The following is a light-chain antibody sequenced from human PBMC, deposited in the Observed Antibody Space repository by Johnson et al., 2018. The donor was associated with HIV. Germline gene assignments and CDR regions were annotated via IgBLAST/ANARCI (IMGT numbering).Light chain of an antibody. CDR1: SSNIGKNY. J-gene: IGLJ1*01. V-gene: IGLV1-51*02. CDR3: GTWDSSLRKV. CDR2: ENK. Sequence: QSVLTQPPSVSAAPGQKVTISCSGSSSNIGKNYVSWYQQFPGTAPKLLIHENKKRPSGIPDRFSGSQSGTSATLGITGLQTGDEADYYCGTWDSSLRKVFGPGTKVTVL.